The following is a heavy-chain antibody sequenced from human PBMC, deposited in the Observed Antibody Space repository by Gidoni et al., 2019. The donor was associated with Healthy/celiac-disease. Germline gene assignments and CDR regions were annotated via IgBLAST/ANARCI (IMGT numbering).Heavy chain of an antibody. CDR3: AREGGPVDY. CDR2: IYYSGST. J-gene: IGHJ4*02. D-gene: IGHD1-26*01. V-gene: IGHV4-59*01. CDR1: GGSISSYY. Sequence: QVQLQESGPGLVKPSETLSFTCTVSGGSISSYYWSWIRQPPGKGLEWIGYIYYSGSTNYNPSLKSRVTISVDTSKNQFSLKLSSVTAADTAVYYCAREGGPVDYWGQGTLVTVSS.